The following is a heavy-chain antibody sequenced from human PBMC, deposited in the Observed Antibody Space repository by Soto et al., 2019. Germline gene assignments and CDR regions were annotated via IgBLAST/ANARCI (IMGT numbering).Heavy chain of an antibody. V-gene: IGHV5-10-1*01. CDR2: IDPSDSYT. CDR1: GYSFTSYW. J-gene: IGHJ6*02. CDR3: ARPASTSPFDYYYGMDV. D-gene: IGHD2-2*01. Sequence: GESLKISCKGSGYSFTSYWISWVRQMPGKGLEWMGRIDPSDSYTNYSPSFQGHVTISADKSISTAYLQWSSLKASDTAMYYCARPASTSPFDYYYGMDVWGQGTTVTVSS.